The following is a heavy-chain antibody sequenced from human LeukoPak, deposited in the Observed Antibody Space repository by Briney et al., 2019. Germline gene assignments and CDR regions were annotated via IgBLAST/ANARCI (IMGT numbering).Heavy chain of an antibody. Sequence: GGSLRLSCAASGFTFSSYWMHWVRQAPGKGLVWVSRINSDGSSTSYAGSVEGRFTISRDNSKNTLYLQMNSLRAEDTAVYYCAKVTYYDFWSGYWIDYWGQGTLVTVSS. J-gene: IGHJ4*02. CDR2: INSDGSST. CDR1: GFTFSSYW. D-gene: IGHD3-3*01. CDR3: AKVTYYDFWSGYWIDY. V-gene: IGHV3-74*01.